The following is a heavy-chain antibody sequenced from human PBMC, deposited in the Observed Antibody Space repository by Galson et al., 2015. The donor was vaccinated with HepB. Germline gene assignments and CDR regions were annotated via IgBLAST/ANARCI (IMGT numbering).Heavy chain of an antibody. CDR1: GFSITTAGVG. CDR3: AHRPLTFRYDAGGYWNYFDA. CDR2: IYWDDDK. D-gene: IGHD3-22*01. V-gene: IGHV2-5*02. J-gene: IGHJ3*01. Sequence: PALVKPTQTLTLTCTLSGFSITTAGVGVGWIRQPPGRALEWLGIIYWDDDKHYSPTLKNRVAITKDTSKNLVVLTMTNMDPIDTGTYFCAHRPLTFRYDAGGYWNYFDAW.